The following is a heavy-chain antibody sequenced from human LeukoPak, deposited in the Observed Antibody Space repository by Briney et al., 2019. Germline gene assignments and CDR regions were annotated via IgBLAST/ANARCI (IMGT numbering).Heavy chain of an antibody. J-gene: IGHJ4*02. V-gene: IGHV3-64D*06. Sequence: GGSLRLSCSASGFTFSSYGLHWVRQAPGKGLEYVSGISDNGRRTYYADPVKGRFTISRDNSRKTLYLQMSSLRAGDTAVYYCVRDQSGSYSFDYWGQGTLVTVSS. CDR2: ISDNGRRT. D-gene: IGHD3-10*01. CDR1: GFTFSSYG. CDR3: VRDQSGSYSFDY.